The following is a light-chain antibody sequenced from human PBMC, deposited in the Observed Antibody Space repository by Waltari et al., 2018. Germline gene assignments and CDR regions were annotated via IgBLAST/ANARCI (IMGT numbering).Light chain of an antibody. CDR3: QVWDNTIDHVL. CDR1: NIGDRS. CDR2: ADS. V-gene: IGLV3-21*02. J-gene: IGLJ2*01. Sequence: SYVLTQPPSVSVAPGQTATITCGGNNIGDRSVHWYQQRPGLSPVLVAYADSARPSGISGRISASTSPNTATLTISGVEGGDEADYYCQVWDNTIDHVLFGGGTKLTVL.